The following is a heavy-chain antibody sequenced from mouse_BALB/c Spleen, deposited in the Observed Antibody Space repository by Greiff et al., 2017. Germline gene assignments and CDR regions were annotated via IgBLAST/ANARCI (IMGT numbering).Heavy chain of an antibody. V-gene: IGHV5-17*02. D-gene: IGHD1-1*01. J-gene: IGHJ4*01. CDR2: ISSGSSTI. CDR3: AREVYGYAMDY. Sequence: EVHLVESGGGLVQPGGSRKLSCAASGFTFSSFGMHWVRQAPEKGLEWVAYISSGSSTIYYADTVKGRFTISRDNPKNTLFLQMTSLRSEDTAMYYCAREVYGYAMDYWGQGTSVTVSS. CDR1: GFTFSSFG.